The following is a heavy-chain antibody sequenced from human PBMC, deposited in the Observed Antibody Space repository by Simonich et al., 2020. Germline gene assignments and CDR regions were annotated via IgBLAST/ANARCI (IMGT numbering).Heavy chain of an antibody. V-gene: IGHV4-38-2*02. CDR2: IYHSGST. J-gene: IGHJ4*02. CDR3: ARDYYGGNYYFDY. CDR1: GYSISSGSY. D-gene: IGHD2-21*02. Sequence: QVQLQESGPGLVKPSETLSLTCAVSGYSISSGSYWGWVRQPPGKGLEWIGSIYHSGSTYYNPSLKSRVTISVDTSKNQFSLKLSSVTAADTAVYYCARDYYGGNYYFDYWGQGTLVTVSS.